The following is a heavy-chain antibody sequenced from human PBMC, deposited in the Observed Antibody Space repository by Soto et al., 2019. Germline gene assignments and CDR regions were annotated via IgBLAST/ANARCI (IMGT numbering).Heavy chain of an antibody. Sequence: VQLVESGGGVVQPGRSLRLSCAASGFTFSSYAMHWVRQAPGKGLEWVAVISYDGSNKYYADSVKGRFTISRDNSKNTLYLQMNSLRAEDTAVYYCARLYDFWSGYYWRRGYYYGMDVWGQGTTVTVSS. CDR3: ARLYDFWSGYYWRRGYYYGMDV. V-gene: IGHV3-30-3*01. D-gene: IGHD3-3*01. CDR1: GFTFSSYA. CDR2: ISYDGSNK. J-gene: IGHJ6*02.